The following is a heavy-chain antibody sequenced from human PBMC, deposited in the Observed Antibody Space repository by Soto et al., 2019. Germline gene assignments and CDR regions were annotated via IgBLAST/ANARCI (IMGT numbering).Heavy chain of an antibody. J-gene: IGHJ3*02. D-gene: IGHD5-12*01. V-gene: IGHV1-69*13. CDR3: ASAWIYPMYFDI. CDR2: IIPIFGTA. CDR1: GGTFSSYA. Sequence: SVKVSCKASGGTFSSYAISWVRQAPGQGLEWMGGIIPIFGTANYAQKFQGRVTITADESTSTAYMELSSLRSEDTAVYYCASAWIYPMYFDIWGQGTMVTVSS.